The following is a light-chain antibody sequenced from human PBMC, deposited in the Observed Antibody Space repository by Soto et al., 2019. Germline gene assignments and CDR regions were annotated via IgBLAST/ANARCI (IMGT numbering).Light chain of an antibody. J-gene: IGLJ3*02. Sequence: QSVLTQPSSVSGSAGQSITISCSGTRRDGGAYNLFSWYQQHQGTAPKLIIYEVRNRPSGISSRFSGSRSGNTASLTISGLQSEDDGAYYCSAYTARSTLVFGGGTKLTVL. V-gene: IGLV2-14*01. CDR1: RRDGGAYNL. CDR3: SAYTARSTLV. CDR2: EVR.